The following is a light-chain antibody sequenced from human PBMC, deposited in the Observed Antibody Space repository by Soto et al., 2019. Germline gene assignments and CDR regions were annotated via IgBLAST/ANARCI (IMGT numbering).Light chain of an antibody. J-gene: IGLJ3*02. CDR2: DVR. CDR1: SSDVGGHNY. V-gene: IGLV2-14*01. CDR3: SSYTTTSTLRV. Sequence: QSVLTQPASVSGSPGQSITISCTGTSSDVGGHNYVSWYQQHPGKAPKLLIYDVRVRPSGVSIRFSGSKSANTASLTISGLQAEDEADYYCSSYTTTSTLRVFGGGTKLTVL.